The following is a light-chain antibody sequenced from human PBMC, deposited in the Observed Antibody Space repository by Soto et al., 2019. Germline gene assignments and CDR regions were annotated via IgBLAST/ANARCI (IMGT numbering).Light chain of an antibody. V-gene: IGKV3-11*01. J-gene: IGKJ3*01. Sequence: DIVLTQSPATLSLSPGERATLSCRASQSVSSYLAWYQQKPGQAPRLLIYDASNRATGIPARFSGSGSGTDFTHTIITLEPEDFAGYYCQQRNNWPLITFGPGTKADMK. CDR1: QSVSSY. CDR2: DAS. CDR3: QQRNNWPLIT.